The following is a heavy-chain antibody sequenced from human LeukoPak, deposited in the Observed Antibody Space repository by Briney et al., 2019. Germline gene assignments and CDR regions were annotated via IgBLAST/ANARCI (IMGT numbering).Heavy chain of an antibody. J-gene: IGHJ4*02. CDR2: ISGSGGST. Sequence: PGASLRLSCAASGFTFSSYAMSWVRQAPGKGLEWVSAISGSGGSTYYADSAKGRFTISRDNSKNTLYLQMNSLRAEDTAVYYCAKDREGGFDYWGQGTLVTVSS. V-gene: IGHV3-23*01. CDR1: GFTFSSYA. D-gene: IGHD1-26*01. CDR3: AKDREGGFDY.